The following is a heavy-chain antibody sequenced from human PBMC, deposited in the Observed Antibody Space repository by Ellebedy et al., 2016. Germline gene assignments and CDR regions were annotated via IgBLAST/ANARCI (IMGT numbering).Heavy chain of an antibody. CDR2: IYTSGST. V-gene: IGHV4-4*07. Sequence: SETLSLXCTVSGGSISSYYWSWIRQPAGKGLEWIGRIYTSGSTNYNPSLKSRVTISVDTSKNQFSLKLSSVTAADTAVYYCARGDMVRGVRSNWFDPWGQGTLVTVSS. CDR3: ARGDMVRGVRSNWFDP. D-gene: IGHD3-10*01. CDR1: GGSISSYY. J-gene: IGHJ5*02.